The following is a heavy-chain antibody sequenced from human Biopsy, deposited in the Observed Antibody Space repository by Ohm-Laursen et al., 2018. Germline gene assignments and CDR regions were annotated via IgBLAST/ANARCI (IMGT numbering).Heavy chain of an antibody. Sequence: SLRLSCTASGFTFSSHAMSWVRQAPGKGPECVSVINGSGCSTYYADPVKGRFTISRDNSRNTLYLQMNSLRADDTAMYYCARDLYDFCGGCPFDPWGQGTLVTVSP. V-gene: IGHV3-23*01. D-gene: IGHD3-3*01. J-gene: IGHJ5*02. CDR1: GFTFSSHA. CDR3: ARDLYDFCGGCPFDP. CDR2: INGSGCST.